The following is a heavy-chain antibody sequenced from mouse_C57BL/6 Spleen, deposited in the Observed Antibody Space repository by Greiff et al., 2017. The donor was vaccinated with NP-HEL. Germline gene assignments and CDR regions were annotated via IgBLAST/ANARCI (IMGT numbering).Heavy chain of an antibody. CDR2: IYPRDGST. CDR1: GYTFTSYD. D-gene: IGHD1-1*01. V-gene: IGHV1-85*01. Sequence: QVQLQQSGPELVKPGASVKLSCKASGYTFTSYDINWVKQRPGQGLEWIGWIYPRDGSTKYNEKFKGKATLTVDTSSSTSYMELHSLTSEDSAVYFCAREDYGSSYDAMDYWGQGTSVTVSS. J-gene: IGHJ4*01. CDR3: AREDYGSSYDAMDY.